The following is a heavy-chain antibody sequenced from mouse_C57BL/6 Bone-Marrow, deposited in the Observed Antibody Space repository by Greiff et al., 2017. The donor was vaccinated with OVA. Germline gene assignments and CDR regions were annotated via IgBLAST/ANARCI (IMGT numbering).Heavy chain of an antibody. CDR1: GYTFTSYW. Sequence: VQLQQPGAELVRPGSSVKLSCKASGYTFTSYWMHWVKQRPIQGLEWIGNIDPSDSETHYNQKFKDKATLHVDKSSSTAYMQLSSLTSEDSAVYYCARSTDAWFAYWGQGTLVTVSA. D-gene: IGHD6-1*01. V-gene: IGHV1-52*01. CDR3: ARSTDAWFAY. J-gene: IGHJ3*01. CDR2: IDPSDSET.